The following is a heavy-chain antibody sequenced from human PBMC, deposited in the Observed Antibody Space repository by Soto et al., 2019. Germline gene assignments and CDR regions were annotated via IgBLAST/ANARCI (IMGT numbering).Heavy chain of an antibody. V-gene: IGHV1-8*01. CDR2: MNPNSGNT. J-gene: IGHJ5*02. CDR3: ARGGSPPLWFGEGGYNWFDP. Sequence: ASVKVSCKASGYTFTSYDINWVRQATGQGLEWMGWMNPNSGNTGYAQKFQGRVTMTRDTSTSTAYMELSSLRSEDTAVYYCARGGSPPLWFGEGGYNWFDPWGQGTLVTVSS. D-gene: IGHD3-10*01. CDR1: GYTFTSYD.